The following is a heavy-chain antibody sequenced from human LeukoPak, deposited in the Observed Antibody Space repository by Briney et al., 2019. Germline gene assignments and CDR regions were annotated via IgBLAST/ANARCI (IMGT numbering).Heavy chain of an antibody. Sequence: GGSLRLSCAASGFTVSSNYMSWVRQAPGKGLEWVSVIYSGGSTYYADSVKGRFTISRDNSKNTLYLQMNSLRAEDTAVYYCARTNGYSGYVSYDHWGQGTLVTVSS. CDR2: IYSGGST. CDR3: ARTNGYSGYVSYDH. V-gene: IGHV3-53*01. J-gene: IGHJ4*02. D-gene: IGHD5-12*01. CDR1: GFTVSSNY.